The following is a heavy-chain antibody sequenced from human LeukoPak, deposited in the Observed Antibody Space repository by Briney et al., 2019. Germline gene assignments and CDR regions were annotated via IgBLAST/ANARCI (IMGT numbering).Heavy chain of an antibody. V-gene: IGHV3-23*01. CDR2: ISGSVGST. Sequence: PGGSLRLSCAASGFTFSSYAMSWVRQAPGKGLEWVSAISGSVGSTYYADSVKGRFTISRDNPKNTLYLQMNSLRAEDTAVYYCAKIDSSGWYSFDYWGQGTLVTVSS. D-gene: IGHD6-19*01. CDR1: GFTFSSYA. CDR3: AKIDSSGWYSFDY. J-gene: IGHJ4*02.